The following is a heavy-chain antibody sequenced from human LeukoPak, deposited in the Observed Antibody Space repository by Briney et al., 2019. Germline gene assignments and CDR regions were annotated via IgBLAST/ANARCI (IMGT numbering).Heavy chain of an antibody. CDR1: RFTFNKYW. CDR3: ARDEEITLGTDY. Sequence: GGSLTLSCAASRFTFNKYWMTWVRQAPGKGLEWVANIKEDGSEKYYVDSVKGRFSISRDNAKKSLFLEMNSLRAEDTAVYYCARDEEITLGTDYWGQGTLVTVSS. V-gene: IGHV3-7*01. D-gene: IGHD3-16*01. J-gene: IGHJ4*02. CDR2: IKEDGSEK.